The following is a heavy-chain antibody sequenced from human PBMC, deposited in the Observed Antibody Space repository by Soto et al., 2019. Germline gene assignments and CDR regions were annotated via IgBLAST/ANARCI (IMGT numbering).Heavy chain of an antibody. J-gene: IGHJ4*02. D-gene: IGHD1-1*01. Sequence: EVQLVESGGGLVQAGGSLRLYCAASGFAFSNSWMSWVRQSPARGLEWVANINQDGTVKGYLDSGKRRFTVFRDNAKNSLYLQMNSLGADDTALYYCALDFGDWGRGTLVTVSS. V-gene: IGHV3-7*01. CDR2: INQDGTVK. CDR1: GFAFSNSW. CDR3: ALDFGD.